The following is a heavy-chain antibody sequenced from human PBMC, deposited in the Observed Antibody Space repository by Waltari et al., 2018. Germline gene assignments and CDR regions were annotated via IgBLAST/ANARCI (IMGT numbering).Heavy chain of an antibody. J-gene: IGHJ4*02. CDR2: CYSGGST. D-gene: IGHD3-10*01. CDR3: ARANYGSGSYPFDY. Sequence: ARGEGLEWVSVCYSGGSTYYADSVKGRFSISRDNSKNTLYLQMNSLRAEDTAVYYCARANYGSGSYPFDYWGQGTLVTVSS. V-gene: IGHV3-66*01.